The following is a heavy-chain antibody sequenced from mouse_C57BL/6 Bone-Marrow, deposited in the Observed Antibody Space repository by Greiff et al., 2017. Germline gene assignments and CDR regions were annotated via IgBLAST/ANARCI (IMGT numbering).Heavy chain of an antibody. CDR3: ARERELGGDYYAMDY. CDR2: SRNKANDYTT. J-gene: IGHJ4*01. D-gene: IGHD4-1*01. V-gene: IGHV7-1*01. Sequence: EVKLVESGGGLVQSGRSLRLSCATSGFTFRDFYMEWVRQAPGKGLEWIAASRNKANDYTTEYSASVKGRFIVSRDTSQSILYLQMNALRAEDTAIYYCARERELGGDYYAMDYWGQGTSVTVSS. CDR1: GFTFRDFY.